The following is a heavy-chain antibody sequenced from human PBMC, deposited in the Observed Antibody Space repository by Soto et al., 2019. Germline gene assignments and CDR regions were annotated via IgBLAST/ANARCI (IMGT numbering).Heavy chain of an antibody. Sequence: GGSLRLSCAASGFTFSSYGMHWVRQAPGKGLEWVAVIWYDGSNKYYADSVKGRFTISRDNSKNTLYLQMNSLRAEDTAVYYCARSGYSYGYVYWFDPWGQGTLVTVSS. J-gene: IGHJ5*02. D-gene: IGHD5-18*01. CDR2: IWYDGSNK. CDR1: GFTFSSYG. V-gene: IGHV3-33*01. CDR3: ARSGYSYGYVYWFDP.